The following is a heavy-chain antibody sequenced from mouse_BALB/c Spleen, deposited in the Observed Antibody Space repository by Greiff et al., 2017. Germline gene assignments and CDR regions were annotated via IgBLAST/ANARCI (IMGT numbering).Heavy chain of an antibody. V-gene: IGHV1-15*01. CDR1: GFTFTDYE. D-gene: IGHD1-1*01. J-gene: IGHJ4*01. Sequence: QVQLKQSGAELVRPGASVTLSCKASGFTFTDYEMHWVKQTPVHGLEWIGAIDPETGGTAYNQKFKGKATLTADKSSSTAYLELRSLTSEDSAVYYYTRSDGSSYYYAMDYWGQGTSVTVSS. CDR2: IDPETGGT. CDR3: TRSDGSSYYYAMDY.